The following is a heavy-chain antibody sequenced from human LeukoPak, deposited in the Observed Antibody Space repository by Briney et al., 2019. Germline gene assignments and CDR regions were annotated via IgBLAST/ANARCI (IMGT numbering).Heavy chain of an antibody. CDR3: ARDLVGYSRVGYFDY. CDR1: GFTFSSYW. CDR2: IKQDGSEK. V-gene: IGHV3-7*01. D-gene: IGHD6-19*01. J-gene: IGHJ4*02. Sequence: GGSLRLSCAASGFTFSSYWMSWVRQAPGKGLEWVANIKQDGSEKYYVDSVKGRFTISRDNAKNSLYLQMNSLRAEDTAVYYCARDLVGYSRVGYFDYWGQGTLVTVSS.